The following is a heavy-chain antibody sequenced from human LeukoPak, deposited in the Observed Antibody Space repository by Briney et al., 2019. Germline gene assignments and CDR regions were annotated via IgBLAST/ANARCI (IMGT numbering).Heavy chain of an antibody. CDR1: GGSISSYY. Sequence: PSETLSLTCTVSGGSISSYYWSWIRQPPGKGLEWIGYIYYSGSTYYNPSLKSRVTISVDTSKNQFSLKLSSVTAADTAVYYCARRRVLLWFGELLGEPQSDYWGQGTLVTVSS. CDR2: IYYSGST. J-gene: IGHJ4*02. V-gene: IGHV4-59*08. D-gene: IGHD3-10*01. CDR3: ARRRVLLWFGELLGEPQSDY.